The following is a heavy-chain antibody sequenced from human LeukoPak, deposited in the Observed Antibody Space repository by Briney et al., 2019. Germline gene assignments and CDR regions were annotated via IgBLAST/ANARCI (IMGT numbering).Heavy chain of an antibody. CDR3: ARGGGVNWCFDL. J-gene: IGHJ2*01. D-gene: IGHD3-10*01. Sequence: PGGSLRLSCAASGFTFSSYAMHWVRQAPGKGLEWVAVISYDGSNKYYADSVKGRITISRDNSKNTMYLQMNSLRAEDTAVYYCARGGGVNWCFDLWGRGTLVTVSS. V-gene: IGHV3-30*01. CDR1: GFTFSSYA. CDR2: ISYDGSNK.